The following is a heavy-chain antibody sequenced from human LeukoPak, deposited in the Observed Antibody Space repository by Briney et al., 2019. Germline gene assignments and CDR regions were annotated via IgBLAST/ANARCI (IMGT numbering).Heavy chain of an antibody. J-gene: IGHJ4*02. V-gene: IGHV4-61*01. CDR2: VHYSGTT. CDR1: GGSVSSGSYY. Sequence: SETLSLTCTVSGGSVSSGSYYWSWIRQPPGKGLEWIGYVHYSGTTYYNPSLKSRVTMSVDTSKKQFSLKLGSVTAADTAVYYCAKGGGTFVSWGQGTLVTVSS. CDR3: AKGGGTFVS. D-gene: IGHD3-16*01.